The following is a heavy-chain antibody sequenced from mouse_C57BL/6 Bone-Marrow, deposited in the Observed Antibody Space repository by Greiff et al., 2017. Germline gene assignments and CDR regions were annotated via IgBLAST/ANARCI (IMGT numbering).Heavy chain of an antibody. CDR1: GYTFTSYT. Sequence: QVQLQQSGAELARPGASVKMSCKASGYTFTSYTMHWVKQRPGQGLEWIGYINPSSGYTEYNQKFKDKATLTADKSSSTAYMQLSSLTSEDSAVYYCARSGGWLLSFAYWGQGTTLTVSS. J-gene: IGHJ2*01. D-gene: IGHD2-3*01. V-gene: IGHV1-4*01. CDR3: ARSGGWLLSFAY. CDR2: INPSSGYT.